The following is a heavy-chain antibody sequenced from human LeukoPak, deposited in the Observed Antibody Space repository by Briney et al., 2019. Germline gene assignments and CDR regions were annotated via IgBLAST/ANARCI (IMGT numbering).Heavy chain of an antibody. CDR3: ARARYSGYDRSYYYYYGMDV. Sequence: PSETLSLTCAVYGGSFSGYYWSWIRQPPGKGLEWIGEINHSGSTNYNPSLRSRVTISVDTSKNQFSLKLSSVTAADTAVYYCARARYSGYDRSYYYYYGMDVWGQGTTVTVSS. J-gene: IGHJ6*02. CDR1: GGSFSGYY. CDR2: INHSGST. V-gene: IGHV4-34*01. D-gene: IGHD5-12*01.